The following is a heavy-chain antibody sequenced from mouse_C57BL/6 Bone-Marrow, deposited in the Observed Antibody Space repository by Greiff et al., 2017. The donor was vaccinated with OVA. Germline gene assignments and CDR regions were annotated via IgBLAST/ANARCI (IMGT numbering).Heavy chain of an antibody. D-gene: IGHD2-5*01. CDR3: AIRIVTTDAY. CDR2: INPNNGGT. Sequence: EVQLQQSGPELVKPGASVKISCKASGYTFTDYYMNWVKQSHGKSLEWIGDINPNNGGTSYNQKFKGKATLTVDKSSSTAYMELRSLTAEDSAVYYGAIRIVTTDAYWGQGTLVTVSA. V-gene: IGHV1-26*01. J-gene: IGHJ3*01. CDR1: GYTFTDYY.